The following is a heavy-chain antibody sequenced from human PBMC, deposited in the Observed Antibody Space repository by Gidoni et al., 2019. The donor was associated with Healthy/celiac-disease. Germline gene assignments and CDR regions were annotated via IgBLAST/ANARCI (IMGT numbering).Heavy chain of an antibody. CDR1: GFTFSSYS. J-gene: IGHJ6*02. Sequence: EVQLVESGGGLVKPGGSLRLSCAASGFTFSSYSLNWVRQAPGKGLEWVSYISSSRSYIYYADSVKGRFTISRDNAKNSLYLQMNSLRAEDTAVYYCARVVRGITGTTDYYYGMDVWGQGTTVTVSS. V-gene: IGHV3-21*01. CDR2: ISSSRSYI. CDR3: ARVVRGITGTTDYYYGMDV. D-gene: IGHD1-7*01.